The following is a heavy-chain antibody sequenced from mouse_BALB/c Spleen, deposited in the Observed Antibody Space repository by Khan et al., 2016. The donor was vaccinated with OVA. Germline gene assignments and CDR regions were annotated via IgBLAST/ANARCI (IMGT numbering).Heavy chain of an antibody. V-gene: IGHV5-6*01. D-gene: IGHD4-1*01. CDR3: ASHLTGSFTY. J-gene: IGHJ3*01. CDR1: GFSFSSYS. CDR2: ISSGGDYT. Sequence: EVQLVESGGDLVKPGGSLKLPCAASGFSFSSYSMSWVRQTPDKRLEWVATISSGGDYTYYPDIVKGRFTISRDNAKNTLYLQMSSLKSEDTAMYYCASHLTGSFTYWGQGTLVTVSA.